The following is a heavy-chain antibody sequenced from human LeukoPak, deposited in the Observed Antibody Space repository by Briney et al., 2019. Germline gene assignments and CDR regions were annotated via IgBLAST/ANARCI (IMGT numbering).Heavy chain of an antibody. CDR1: GYTFTSYG. CDR2: IAAGNGKT. CDR3: ARGGYSYGYFDY. Sequence: ASVKVSCKASGYTFTSYGISWVRQAPGQRLEWMGWIAAGNGKTKYSQEFQGRVTITRDTSASTAYMELSSLRSEDMAVYYCARGGYSYGYFDYWGQGTMVTVSS. D-gene: IGHD5-18*01. V-gene: IGHV1-3*03. J-gene: IGHJ4*02.